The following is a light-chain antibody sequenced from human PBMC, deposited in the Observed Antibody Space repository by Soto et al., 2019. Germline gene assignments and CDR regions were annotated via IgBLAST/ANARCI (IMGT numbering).Light chain of an antibody. CDR3: VTWDSSLSAVV. V-gene: IGLV1-51*01. CDR1: SSNIGENS. CDR2: DNN. Sequence: QSVLTQPPSVFASPGPKVTISCSGGSSNIGENSVSWYQHLPGTAPKRLIYDNNQRPPGIPDRFSGSKSGTSATLGSTGLQPGDEADYYCVTWDSSLSAVVFGGGTKLTVL. J-gene: IGLJ2*01.